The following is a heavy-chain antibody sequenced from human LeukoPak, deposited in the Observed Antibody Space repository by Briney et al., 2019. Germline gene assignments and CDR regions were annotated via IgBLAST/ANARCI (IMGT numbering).Heavy chain of an antibody. CDR1: GFTFSTYA. D-gene: IGHD3-3*01. J-gene: IGHJ4*02. CDR3: ARDRPTGASRVFVVQ. CDR2: MCSGSRYI. Sequence: PGGSLPLSCTASGFTFSTYAMTWVRQAPGKGVEWISSMCSGSRYIYYEDSLRGRFTISRDNTKNALYLTMNNLRAEDTAIYYCARDRPTGASRVFVVQWGQGTPVTVSS. V-gene: IGHV3-21*06.